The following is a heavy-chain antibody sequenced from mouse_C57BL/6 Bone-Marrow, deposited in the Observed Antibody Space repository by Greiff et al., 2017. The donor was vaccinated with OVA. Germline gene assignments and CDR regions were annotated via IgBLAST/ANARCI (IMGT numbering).Heavy chain of an antibody. Sequence: VKLMESGAELVRPGASVTLSCKASGYTFTDYEMHWVKQTPVHGLEWIGAIDPETGGTAYNQKFKGKAILTADKSSSTAYMELRSLTSEDSAVYYCTRWDYYARYFDVWGTGTTVTVSS. V-gene: IGHV1-15*01. CDR3: TRWDYYARYFDV. CDR2: IDPETGGT. J-gene: IGHJ1*03. CDR1: GYTFTDYE. D-gene: IGHD2-1*01.